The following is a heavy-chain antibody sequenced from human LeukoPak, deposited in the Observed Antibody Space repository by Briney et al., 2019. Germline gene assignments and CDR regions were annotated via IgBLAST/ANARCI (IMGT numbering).Heavy chain of an antibody. V-gene: IGHV4-59*08. J-gene: IGHJ6*03. CDR2: IYYSGST. CDR1: GGSISSYY. D-gene: IGHD2-15*01. Sequence: PSETLSLTYTDSGGSISSYYWSWIRQPPGKGLEWIGYIYYSGSTNYNPSLKSRVTISVDTSKNQFSLKLSSVTAADTAVYYCARHFKLLGYYYYYMDIWGKGTTVTVSS. CDR3: ARHFKLLGYYYYYMDI.